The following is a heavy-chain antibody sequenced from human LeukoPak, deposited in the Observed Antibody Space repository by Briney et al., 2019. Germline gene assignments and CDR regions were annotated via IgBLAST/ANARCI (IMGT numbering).Heavy chain of an antibody. CDR2: ISYDGSNK. Sequence: SGGSLRLSCAASGFTFSSYGMHWVRQAPGKGLEWVAVISYDGSNKYYADSVKGRFTISRDNSKNTLYLQMNSLRAEDTAVYYCAKEHMGVLGPYYYDSSGFPSFDYWGQGTLVTVSS. J-gene: IGHJ4*02. D-gene: IGHD3-22*01. CDR1: GFTFSSYG. CDR3: AKEHMGVLGPYYYDSSGFPSFDY. V-gene: IGHV3-30*18.